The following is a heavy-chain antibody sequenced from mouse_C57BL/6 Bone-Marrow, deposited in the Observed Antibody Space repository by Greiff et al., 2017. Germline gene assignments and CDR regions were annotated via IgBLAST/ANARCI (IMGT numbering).Heavy chain of an antibody. CDR2: LYPGSGST. J-gene: IGHJ2*01. D-gene: IGHD3-2*02. Sequence: QVQLQQPGAELVKPGASVKMSCKASGYTFTSYWITWVKQRPGQGLEWIGDLYPGSGSTNYNEKFKSKATLTVDTSSSTAYMQLSSLTSEDSAVYYCAREDSSGYCFDYWGQGTTLTVSS. V-gene: IGHV1-55*01. CDR3: AREDSSGYCFDY. CDR1: GYTFTSYW.